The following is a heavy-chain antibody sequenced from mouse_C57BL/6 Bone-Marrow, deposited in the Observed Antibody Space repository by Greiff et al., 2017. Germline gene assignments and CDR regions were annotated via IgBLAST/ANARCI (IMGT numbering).Heavy chain of an antibody. CDR2: IDPETGGT. J-gene: IGHJ4*01. CDR1: GYTFTDYE. D-gene: IGHD2-5*01. V-gene: IGHV1-15*01. Sequence: QVQLQQSGAELVRPGASVTLSCKASGYTFTDYEMHWVKQTPVHGLEWIGAIDPETGGTAYNQKSKGKAKLTADKSSSTAYMELRSLTSEDSAVYYCTREGVLYYSNYGAMDYWGQGTSVTVSS. CDR3: TREGVLYYSNYGAMDY.